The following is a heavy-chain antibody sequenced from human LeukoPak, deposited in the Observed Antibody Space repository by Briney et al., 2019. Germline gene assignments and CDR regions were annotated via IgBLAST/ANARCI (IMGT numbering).Heavy chain of an antibody. CDR3: ATTGEHMVRGARGYYMDV. J-gene: IGHJ6*03. Sequence: ASVKVSCKASGGTFSSYAISWVRQAPGQGLEWMGGIIPIFGTANYAQKFQGRVTITADESTSTAYMELSSLRSEDTAVYYCATTGEHMVRGARGYYMDVWGKGTTVTVSS. V-gene: IGHV1-69*13. CDR1: GGTFSSYA. D-gene: IGHD3-10*01. CDR2: IIPIFGTA.